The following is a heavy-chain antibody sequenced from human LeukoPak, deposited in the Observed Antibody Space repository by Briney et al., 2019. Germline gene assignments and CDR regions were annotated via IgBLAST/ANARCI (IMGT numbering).Heavy chain of an antibody. D-gene: IGHD2-2*01. CDR3: ARRPSWPSTSAFDN. V-gene: IGHV4-39*01. CDR1: GGSVSSISYF. CDR2: IYYSGSA. Sequence: SETLSLTCGVSGGSVSSISYFWGWIRQPPGKGLQWIGSIYYSGSAYYNPSLQSRVAISVDTSRNQFSLKLTSVTAADTAVYYCARRPSWPSTSAFDNWGRGTMVTVSP. J-gene: IGHJ3*02.